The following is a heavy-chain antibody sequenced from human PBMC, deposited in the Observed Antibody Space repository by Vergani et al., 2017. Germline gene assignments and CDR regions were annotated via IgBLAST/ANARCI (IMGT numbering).Heavy chain of an antibody. V-gene: IGHV3-48*03. CDR3: ARDCSGGSCQMDV. CDR1: GFTFSSYE. D-gene: IGHD2-15*01. J-gene: IGHJ6*02. Sequence: EVQLVESGGGLVQPGGSLRLSCAASGFTFSSYEMNWVRQAPGKGLAWVSYISSSGSTIYYADSVKGRFTISRDNAKNSLYLQMNSLRAEDTAVYYCARDCSGGSCQMDVWGQGTTVTVSS. CDR2: ISSSGSTI.